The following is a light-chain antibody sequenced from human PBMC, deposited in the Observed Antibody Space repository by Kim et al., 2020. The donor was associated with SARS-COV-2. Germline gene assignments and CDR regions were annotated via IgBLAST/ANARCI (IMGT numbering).Light chain of an antibody. CDR1: QSISSW. V-gene: IGKV1-5*03. Sequence: DIRITQSPSSLSASVGDRVTITCRASQSISSWLAWYQQKPGKAPKLLIYKASSLESGVPSKFSGSGSGTEFTLTISCLQPEDFATYYCQQYNSYGWTFGKGTKVDI. CDR3: QQYNSYGWT. J-gene: IGKJ1*01. CDR2: KAS.